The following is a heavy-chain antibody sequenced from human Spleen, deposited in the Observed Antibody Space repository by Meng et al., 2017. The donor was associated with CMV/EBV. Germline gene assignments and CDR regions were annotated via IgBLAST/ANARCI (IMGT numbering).Heavy chain of an antibody. Sequence: LSFASSVFAFSHYRVHWVRRTACNGVECVALISYEDIHTYYADSVKGRFTISRDNFRKPGYLQMNTLRIEDTAVYYCLVGPIHWGQGALVTVSS. CDR3: LVGPIH. V-gene: IGHV3-30*03. CDR2: ISYEDIHT. J-gene: IGHJ4*02. D-gene: IGHD1-26*01. CDR1: VFAFSHYR.